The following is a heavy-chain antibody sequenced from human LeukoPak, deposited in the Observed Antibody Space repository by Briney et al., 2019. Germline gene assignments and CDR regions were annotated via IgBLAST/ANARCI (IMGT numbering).Heavy chain of an antibody. J-gene: IGHJ4*02. CDR3: AREPHSSGWYFYFDY. CDR1: GYSLTDHY. CDR2: INPNSGGT. V-gene: IGHV1-2*02. Sequence: ASVKVSCKASGYSLTDHYMNWVRQAPGQGLEWMGWINPNSGGTNYAQKFQGRVTMTRDTSISTAYMELSRLRSDDTAVYYCAREPHSSGWYFYFDYWGQGTLVTVSS. D-gene: IGHD6-19*01.